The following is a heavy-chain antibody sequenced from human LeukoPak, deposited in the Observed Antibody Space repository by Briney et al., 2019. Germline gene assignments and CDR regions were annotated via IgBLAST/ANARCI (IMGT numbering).Heavy chain of an antibody. V-gene: IGHV1-46*01. J-gene: IGHJ4*02. Sequence: ASVKVSCKASGYTFTNYYMHWVRQAPGQGLEWMGIINPNGGGTSYAQKFQGRVTMTRDMSTSTVYMELSSLRYEDTAVYYCARLEPSLRGPTFDYWGQGAPVTVSS. D-gene: IGHD4-17*01. CDR3: ARLEPSLRGPTFDY. CDR1: GYTFTNYY. CDR2: INPNGGGT.